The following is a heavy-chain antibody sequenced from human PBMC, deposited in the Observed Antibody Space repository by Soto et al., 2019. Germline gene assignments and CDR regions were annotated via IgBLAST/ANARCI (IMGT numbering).Heavy chain of an antibody. V-gene: IGHV3-21*01. J-gene: IGHJ6*02. CDR1: GFTFSGYT. Sequence: EVQLVESGGGQVKPGGSLSLSCAASGFTFSGYTVNWVRQAPGKGLEWVSSISTSGGYIFYADSVKGRFTISRDNAKNSLYLQLNSLRAEDTAVYYCARDAYRATTFTTDYSYYAMDVWGQGTTVTVSS. CDR2: ISTSGGYI. CDR3: ARDAYRATTFTTDYSYYAMDV. D-gene: IGHD1-1*01.